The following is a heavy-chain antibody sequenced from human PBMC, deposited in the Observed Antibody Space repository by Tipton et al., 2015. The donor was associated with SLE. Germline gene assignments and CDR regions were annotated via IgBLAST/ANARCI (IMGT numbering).Heavy chain of an antibody. CDR3: ARAESAHWDYYFMDV. D-gene: IGHD6-6*01. J-gene: IGHJ6*03. Sequence: SLRLSCAASGFTVSSNYMSWVRQAPGKGLEWVSVIYSGGSTYYAASVKGRFTISRDNSKNTLYLQMNSLRVGDTAVYYCARAESAHWDYYFMDVWGTGTTVTVSS. CDR2: IYSGGST. CDR1: GFTVSSNY. V-gene: IGHV3-53*01.